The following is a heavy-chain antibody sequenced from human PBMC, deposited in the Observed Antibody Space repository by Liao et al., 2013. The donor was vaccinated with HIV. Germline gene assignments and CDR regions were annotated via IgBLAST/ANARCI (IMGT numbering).Heavy chain of an antibody. J-gene: IGHJ3*02. CDR3: ARGESITGTSYLGAFDI. V-gene: IGHV4-34*01. Sequence: QVHLQQWGAGLVKPAETLSLTCAVYGGSFSGYYWSWIRQPPGKGLEWIGEINHRGSTNNNPSLKSRVTISVDTSKNQFSLRLSSVTAADTAEYYCARGESITGTSYLGAFDIWGQGTMVTVSS. D-gene: IGHD1-7*01. CDR2: INHRGST. CDR1: GGSFSGYY.